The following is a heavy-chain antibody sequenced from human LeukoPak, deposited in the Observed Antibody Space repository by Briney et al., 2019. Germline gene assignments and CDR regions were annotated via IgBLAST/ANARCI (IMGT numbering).Heavy chain of an antibody. CDR2: INSDGSST. CDR3: ARENNPRATRSFDY. D-gene: IGHD1-14*01. V-gene: IGHV3-74*01. CDR1: GFTFSSYW. J-gene: IGHJ4*02. Sequence: GGSLRLSCAASGFTFSSYWMHWVRQAPGKGLVWVSRINSDGSSTSYADSVKGRFTISRDNAKDSLSLQMSSLRAEDTALYYCARENNPRATRSFDYWGLGTLVTVSS.